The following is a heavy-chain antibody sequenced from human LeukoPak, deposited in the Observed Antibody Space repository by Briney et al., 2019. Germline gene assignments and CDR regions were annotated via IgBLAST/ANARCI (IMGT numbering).Heavy chain of an antibody. CDR3: ARTVTPNQYLFDY. Sequence: SGPTVAKPKQPLTLTCTFSGFSLSNSRVGGGWIRQPSVKALECLALIYWDDDKRYSPSLKSRLTINNDTSKIQVVLTLTNMGPVDTATYYCARTVTPNQYLFDYWGEGSQVADS. CDR2: IYWDDDK. V-gene: IGHV2-5*02. D-gene: IGHD4-17*01. J-gene: IGHJ4*02. CDR1: GFSLSNSRVG.